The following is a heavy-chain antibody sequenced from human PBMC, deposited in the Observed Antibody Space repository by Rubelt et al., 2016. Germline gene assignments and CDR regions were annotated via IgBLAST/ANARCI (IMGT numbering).Heavy chain of an antibody. CDR2: IYYSGST. CDR3: ARFGAAAGTDY. D-gene: IGHD6-13*01. J-gene: IGHJ4*02. CDR1: GYSISSYY. Sequence: QVQLQESGPGLVKPSETLSLTCTVSGYSISSYYWTWIRQPPGTGLEWIGYIYYSGSTSSNPSLKSRITISIDTSKNQFSLKLGSVTAGDTAMYYCARFGAAAGTDYWGQGALVTVSS. V-gene: IGHV4-59*01.